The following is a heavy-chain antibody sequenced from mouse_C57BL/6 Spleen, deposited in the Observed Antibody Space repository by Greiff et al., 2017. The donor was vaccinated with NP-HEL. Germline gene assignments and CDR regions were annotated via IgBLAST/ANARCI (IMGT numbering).Heavy chain of an antibody. CDR3: ARRILYDGYADFDY. CDR1: GYTFTDYY. Sequence: EVQLQQSGPELVKPGASVKISCKASGYTFTDYYMNWVKQSHGKSLEWIGDINPNNGGTSYNQKFKGKATLTVDKSSSTAYMELRSLTSEDSAVYYCARRILYDGYADFDYWGQGTTLTVSS. V-gene: IGHV1-26*01. J-gene: IGHJ2*01. D-gene: IGHD2-3*01. CDR2: INPNNGGT.